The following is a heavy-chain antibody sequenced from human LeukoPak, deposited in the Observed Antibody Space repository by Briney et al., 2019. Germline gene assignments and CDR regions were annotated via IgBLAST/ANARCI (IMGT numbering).Heavy chain of an antibody. D-gene: IGHD1-1*01. CDR3: ARVLLERPGIDSFDM. J-gene: IGHJ3*02. CDR2: INSGSYTI. CDR1: GFRLGSYS. V-gene: IGHV3-48*02. Sequence: GGSLRLSCGASGFRLGSYSMDWVRQAPGKGLEWVSHINSGSYTIYYAGSVKGRFTISRDNAGNSLYLQMNSLRDEDTAVYYCARVLLERPGIDSFDMWGQGTMVTVSS.